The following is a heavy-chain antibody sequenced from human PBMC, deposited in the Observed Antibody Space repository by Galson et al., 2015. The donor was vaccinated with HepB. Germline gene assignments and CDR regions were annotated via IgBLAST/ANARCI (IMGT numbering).Heavy chain of an antibody. CDR2: INGNGRTT. CDR3: ARGGMAGSLDY. V-gene: IGHV3-74*01. Sequence: SLRLSCAASGFTLNNYWMLWVRQGPGQGLVWLSHINGNGRTTSYVDSVKGRFTISKDNAKNTLYLRMDSLRAEDTAVYYRARGGMAGSLDYWGQGTLVTVSS. D-gene: IGHD3-16*01. CDR1: GFTLNNYW. J-gene: IGHJ4*02.